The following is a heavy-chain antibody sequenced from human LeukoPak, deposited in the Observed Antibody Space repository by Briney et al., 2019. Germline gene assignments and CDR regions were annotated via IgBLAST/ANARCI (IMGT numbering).Heavy chain of an antibody. Sequence: PGGSLRLSCAASGFTFSSYAMTWVRQAPGKGLEWVSAISGSGDSTNYADSVKGRFTIARDNSKNTLYLQMNTLRAEDTAVYYCARQMTTVTTGVYYYYGVDVWGQGTTVTVSS. D-gene: IGHD4-17*01. J-gene: IGHJ6*02. CDR3: ARQMTTVTTGVYYYYGVDV. CDR2: ISGSGDST. CDR1: GFTFSSYA. V-gene: IGHV3-23*01.